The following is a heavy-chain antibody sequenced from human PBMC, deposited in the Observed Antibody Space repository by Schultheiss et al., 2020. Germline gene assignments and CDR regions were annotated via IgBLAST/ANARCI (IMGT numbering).Heavy chain of an antibody. Sequence: GGSLRLSCAASGFTFSSYGMHWVRQAPGKGLVWVSRINSDGSSTSYADSVKGRFTISRDNAKNTLYLQMNSLRAEDTAVYYCAKSATIVVVVAAIDYWGQGTLVTVSS. J-gene: IGHJ4*02. CDR3: AKSATIVVVVAAIDY. CDR2: INSDGSST. V-gene: IGHV3-74*01. CDR1: GFTFSSYG. D-gene: IGHD2-15*01.